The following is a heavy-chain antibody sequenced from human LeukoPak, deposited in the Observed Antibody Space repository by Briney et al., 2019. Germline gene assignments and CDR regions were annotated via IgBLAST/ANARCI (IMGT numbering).Heavy chain of an antibody. CDR1: GFTFDDYG. CDR3: AKDYGYSSSWYDY. Sequence: GGSPRLSCEASGFTFDDYGMHWVRQAPGKGLEWVSTISWNSASVGYVDSVEGRFTISRDNAKKTLYLQMNSLRPEDTALHYCAKDYGYSSSWYDYWGQGTLVTVSS. CDR2: ISWNSASV. D-gene: IGHD6-13*01. V-gene: IGHV3-9*01. J-gene: IGHJ4*02.